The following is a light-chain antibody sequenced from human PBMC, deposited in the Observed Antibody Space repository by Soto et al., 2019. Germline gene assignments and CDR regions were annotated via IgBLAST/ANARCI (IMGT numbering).Light chain of an antibody. CDR1: QSVRNY. Sequence: DIHMTQSPSSLSASVGYRFTITCRASQSVRNYLNWYRQLPGKAPTLLIYSTSTLQSGVPSRYSGSGSGTDFTLTISGLQPEDFETYFCQQSYSSPQTFGQGTKVDIK. J-gene: IGKJ1*01. V-gene: IGKV1-39*01. CDR2: STS. CDR3: QQSYSSPQT.